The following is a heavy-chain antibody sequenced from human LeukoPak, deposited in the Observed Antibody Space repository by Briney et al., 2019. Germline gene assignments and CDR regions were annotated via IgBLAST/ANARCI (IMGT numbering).Heavy chain of an antibody. J-gene: IGHJ4*02. CDR2: INPNSGGT. V-gene: IGHV1-2*02. CDR1: GYTFTGYY. Sequence: ASVKVSCKASGYTFTGYYMHWVRQAPGQGLAWMGWINPNSGGTNYAQKFQGRVTMTRDTSISTAYMELSRLRSDDTAVYYCARGTRGYGYSYFDYWGQGTLVTVSS. CDR3: ARGTRGYGYSYFDY. D-gene: IGHD5-18*01.